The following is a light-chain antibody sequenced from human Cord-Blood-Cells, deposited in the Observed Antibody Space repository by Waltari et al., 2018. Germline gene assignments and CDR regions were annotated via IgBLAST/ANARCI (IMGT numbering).Light chain of an antibody. CDR2: DAS. Sequence: DIQMTQSPSSLSASVGDRVTITCQASQDISNYLNWYQQKPGKATKLLIYDASNLETGLPRRCSGSGSATYFPITISRLPHEVTATYCCQHYDNLPFTFGGGTKVEIK. CDR3: QHYDNLPFT. CDR1: QDISNY. V-gene: IGKV1-33*01. J-gene: IGKJ4*01.